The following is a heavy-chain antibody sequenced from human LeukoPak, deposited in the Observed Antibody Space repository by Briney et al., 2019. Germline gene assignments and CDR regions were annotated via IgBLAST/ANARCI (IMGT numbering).Heavy chain of an antibody. D-gene: IGHD3-22*01. CDR2: IDPDSGGT. CDR1: GYTFSDYY. V-gene: IGHV1-2*02. CDR3: AREYYDSSGRKHAFEN. Sequence: ASVTVSFTASGYTFSDYYLHWVRQAPGQGLEWMGSIDPDSGGTNYAQKFQGRVTMTRDTSISTAYMELSRLRSGDTAVYYCAREYYDSSGRKHAFENWGQGTMVTVSS. J-gene: IGHJ3*02.